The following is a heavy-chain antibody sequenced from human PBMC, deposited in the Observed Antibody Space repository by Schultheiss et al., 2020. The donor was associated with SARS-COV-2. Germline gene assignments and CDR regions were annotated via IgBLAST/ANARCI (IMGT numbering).Heavy chain of an antibody. J-gene: IGHJ4*02. D-gene: IGHD2-2*01. Sequence: GESLKISCAASGFTFSSYAMSWVRQAPGKGLEWVSAISGSGGSTYYADSVKGRFTISRDNSKNTLYLQMNSLKTEDTAVYYCTTDRSRYCSSTSCPSFEYWGQGTLVTVSS. CDR1: GFTFSSYA. CDR3: TTDRSRYCSSTSCPSFEY. V-gene: IGHV3-23*01. CDR2: ISGSGGST.